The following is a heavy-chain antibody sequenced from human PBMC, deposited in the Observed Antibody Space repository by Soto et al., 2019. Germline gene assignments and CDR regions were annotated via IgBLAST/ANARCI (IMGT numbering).Heavy chain of an antibody. CDR3: ARTTKYYYGSGPRYYFDY. CDR2: INSDGSST. CDR1: GFTFSSYW. Sequence: GGSLRLSCAASGFTFSSYWMHWVRQAPGKGLVWVSRINSDGSSTSYADSVKGRFTISRDNAKNTLYLQMNSLRAEDTAVYYCARTTKYYYGSGPRYYFDYWGQGTLVTVSS. J-gene: IGHJ4*02. V-gene: IGHV3-74*01. D-gene: IGHD3-10*01.